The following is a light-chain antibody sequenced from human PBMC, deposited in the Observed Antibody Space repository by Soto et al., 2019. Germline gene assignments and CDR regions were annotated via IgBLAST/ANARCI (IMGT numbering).Light chain of an antibody. J-gene: IGKJ1*01. Sequence: DIQMTQSPSTLSASLGDTVTIXXRASQRISSWLAWYQQRPGKAPKLXIYDASSLQSGVPSRFSGSGSGTEFTLTISSLQPDDFATYYCQQYNSYSWTFGQGTKVDIK. CDR3: QQYNSYSWT. V-gene: IGKV1-5*01. CDR1: QRISSW. CDR2: DAS.